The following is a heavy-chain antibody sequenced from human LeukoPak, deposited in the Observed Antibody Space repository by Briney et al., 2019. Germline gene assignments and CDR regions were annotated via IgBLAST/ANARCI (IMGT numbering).Heavy chain of an antibody. CDR1: GCTFSSYE. CDR3: ARDPLDNSKSTNAFDI. Sequence: WGSLRLSCAASGCTFSSYEMNWVRQAPGKGLEWVSYISSSGSTIYYAYPVNGRFTICRDNAKNSLYLEMNGLRPEHRAVYYCARDPLDNSKSTNAFDIWGQRTLVTVSS. D-gene: IGHD1-1*01. V-gene: IGHV3-48*03. CDR2: ISSSGSTI. J-gene: IGHJ3*02.